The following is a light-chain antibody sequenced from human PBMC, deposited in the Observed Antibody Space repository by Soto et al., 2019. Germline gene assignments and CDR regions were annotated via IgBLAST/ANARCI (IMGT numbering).Light chain of an antibody. J-gene: IGLJ3*02. CDR2: DVS. CDR1: SSDVGGYSY. CDR3: CSYAGSLLV. V-gene: IGLV2-11*01. Sequence: QSALTQPRSVSGSPGQSVTISCTGTSSDVGGYSYVSWYQQHPGKAPKLMIYDVSKRPSGVPDRFSGSKSGNTASLTISGLQAEDEADYYCCSYAGSLLVFGGGTKVTVL.